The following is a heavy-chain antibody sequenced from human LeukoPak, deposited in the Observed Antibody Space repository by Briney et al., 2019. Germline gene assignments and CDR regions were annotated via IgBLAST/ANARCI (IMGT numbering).Heavy chain of an antibody. CDR2: ISAGGGST. J-gene: IGHJ4*02. Sequence: GGSLRLSCAASGFTFSSYAMSWVRQAPAKGLEWVSSISAGGGSTNYADSVKGRFTISRENPKNTLYLQMNSLRAEDTAVYYCAKEKYYGSDWGQGTLVTVSS. V-gene: IGHV3-23*01. CDR1: GFTFSSYA. D-gene: IGHD3-10*01. CDR3: AKEKYYGSD.